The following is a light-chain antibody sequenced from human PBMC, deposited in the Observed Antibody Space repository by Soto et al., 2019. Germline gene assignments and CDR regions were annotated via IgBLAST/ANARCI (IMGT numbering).Light chain of an antibody. CDR3: QSYDSSLSGVL. J-gene: IGLJ2*01. CDR1: SSNIGAGYD. Sequence: QSVLTKPPSVSGAPGQRVTISCTGSSSNIGAGYDVHWYQQLPGTAPKLLIYGNNNRPSGVPDRFSGSKSGTSASLAIIGLQAEDEADYYCQSYDSSLSGVLFGGGTQLTVL. CDR2: GNN. V-gene: IGLV1-40*01.